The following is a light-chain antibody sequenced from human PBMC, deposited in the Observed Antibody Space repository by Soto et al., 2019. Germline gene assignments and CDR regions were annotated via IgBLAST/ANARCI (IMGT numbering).Light chain of an antibody. CDR3: QQYDTLPLT. V-gene: IGKV1-33*01. CDR1: QDINNY. J-gene: IGKJ4*01. Sequence: DIPMTQSPSSLSASVGDRVTISCQASQDINNYLNWYQQKPGKAPKLLIYDASDLETGVPSRFSGSGSGTDFSFTISNLQPEDAATYYCQQYDTLPLTFGGGTRLEIK. CDR2: DAS.